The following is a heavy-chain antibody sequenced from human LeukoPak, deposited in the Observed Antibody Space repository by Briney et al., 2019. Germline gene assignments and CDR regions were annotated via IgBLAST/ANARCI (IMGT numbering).Heavy chain of an antibody. CDR1: GFTFNNYA. CDR2: ITIGATDT. Sequence: GGSLRLSCAASGFTFNNYAMNWVRQAPGKGLEWVSAITIGATDTFYLDSVKGRFTISRDNSKNTLYLQMSSLRAEDTAIYYCAKSRAPDTTLLFDYWGQGTLVTVSS. J-gene: IGHJ4*02. CDR3: AKSRAPDTTLLFDY. V-gene: IGHV3-23*01. D-gene: IGHD1-1*01.